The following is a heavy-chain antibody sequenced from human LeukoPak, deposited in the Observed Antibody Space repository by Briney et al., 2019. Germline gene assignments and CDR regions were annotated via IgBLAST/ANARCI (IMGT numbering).Heavy chain of an antibody. D-gene: IGHD2-15*01. CDR2: IYYSGST. Sequence: SETLSLTCTVSGGSISSSSYYWGWIRQPPGKGLEWIGSIYYSGSTYYNPSLKSRVTISVDTSKNQFSLKLSSVTAADTAVYYCARGLYCSGGSCYLGDAFDIWGQGTMVTVPS. CDR1: GGSISSSSYY. J-gene: IGHJ3*02. V-gene: IGHV4-39*07. CDR3: ARGLYCSGGSCYLGDAFDI.